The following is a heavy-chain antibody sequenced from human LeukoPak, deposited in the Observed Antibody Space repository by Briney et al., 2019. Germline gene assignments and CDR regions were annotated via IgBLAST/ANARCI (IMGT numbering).Heavy chain of an antibody. Sequence: GGSLRLSCAASGFTFSSYAMPWVRQAPGKGLEWVAVISYDGSNKYYADSVKGRFTISRDNSKNTLYLQMNSLRAEDTAVYYCARDLMGDWNYVYYGIDVWGQGTTVTVSS. CDR2: ISYDGSNK. CDR1: GFTFSSYA. J-gene: IGHJ6*02. D-gene: IGHD3-16*01. CDR3: ARDLMGDWNYVYYGIDV. V-gene: IGHV3-30-3*01.